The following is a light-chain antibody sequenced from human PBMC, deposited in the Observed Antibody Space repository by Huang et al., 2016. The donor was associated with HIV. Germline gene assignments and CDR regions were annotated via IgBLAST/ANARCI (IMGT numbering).Light chain of an antibody. V-gene: IGKV3-11*01. CDR1: QSVSTY. CDR3: QGGFT. J-gene: IGKJ3*01. CDR2: AAS. Sequence: EIVLTQSPATLSLSPGERATLSCRASQSVSTYLAWYQQKPGQAPRLLMYAASSRATDIPGRFSGSGSGTDFTLTISSLEPEDFAIYYCQGGFTFGPGTKVDFK.